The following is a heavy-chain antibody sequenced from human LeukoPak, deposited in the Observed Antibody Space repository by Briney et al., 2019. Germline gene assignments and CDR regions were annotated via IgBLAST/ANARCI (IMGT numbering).Heavy chain of an antibody. Sequence: GGSLRLSCAASGFTFSSYSMNWVRQAPGKGLEWVSYISSSSSTIYYADSVKGRFTISRDNAKNSLYLQMNSLRAEDTAVYYCARDTKRGYSYAAYIWGQGTMVTVSS. V-gene: IGHV3-48*01. D-gene: IGHD5-18*01. J-gene: IGHJ3*02. CDR2: ISSSSSTI. CDR1: GFTFSSYS. CDR3: ARDTKRGYSYAAYI.